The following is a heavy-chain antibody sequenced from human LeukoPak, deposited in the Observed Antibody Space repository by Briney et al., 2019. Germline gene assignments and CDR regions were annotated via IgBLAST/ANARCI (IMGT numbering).Heavy chain of an antibody. V-gene: IGHV3-23*01. CDR2: ISGSGGST. J-gene: IGHJ5*02. CDR1: GFTFSSYA. CDR3: ARGVTIEWLRPNPRSWFDP. Sequence: PGGSLRLSCAASGFTFSSYAMSWVRQAPGKGLEWVSAISGSGGSTYYADSVKGRFTISRDNSKNTLYLQMNSLRAEDTAVYYCARGVTIEWLRPNPRSWFDPWGQGTLVTVSS. D-gene: IGHD5-12*01.